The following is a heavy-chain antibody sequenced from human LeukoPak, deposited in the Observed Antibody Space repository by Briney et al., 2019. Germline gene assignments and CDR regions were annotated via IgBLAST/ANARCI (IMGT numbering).Heavy chain of an antibody. CDR2: ISSSSSYI. Sequence: GESLRPSCAASGFTFSSYSMNWVRQAPGKGLEWVSSISSSSSYIYYADSVKGRFTISRDNAKNSLYLQMNSLRAEDTAVYYCARVTYYDILTGYEIDYWGQGTLVTVSS. D-gene: IGHD3-9*01. J-gene: IGHJ4*02. CDR3: ARVTYYDILTGYEIDY. V-gene: IGHV3-21*01. CDR1: GFTFSSYS.